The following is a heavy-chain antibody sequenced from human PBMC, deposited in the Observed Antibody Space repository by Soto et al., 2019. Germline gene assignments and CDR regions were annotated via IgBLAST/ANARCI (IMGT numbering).Heavy chain of an antibody. CDR1: GFTFSSYS. V-gene: IGHV3-21*01. D-gene: IGHD3-10*01. CDR3: ARDRYMVRGILSFAYYGMDV. Sequence: GGSLRLSCAASGFTFSSYSMNWVRQAPGKGLEWVSSISSSSSYIYYADSVKGRFTISRDNAKNSLYLQMNSLRAEDTAVYYCARDRYMVRGILSFAYYGMDVWGQGTTVTVSS. J-gene: IGHJ6*02. CDR2: ISSSSSYI.